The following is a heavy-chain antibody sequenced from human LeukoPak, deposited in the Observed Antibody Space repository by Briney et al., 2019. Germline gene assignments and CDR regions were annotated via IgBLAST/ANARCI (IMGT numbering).Heavy chain of an antibody. V-gene: IGHV3-23*01. CDR2: ISGSGGST. CDR3: AKVLNYYASGYFDY. Sequence: GGSLRLSCAASGFTFSSYGMHWVRQAPGKGLEWVAVISGSGGSTHYADSVKGRFTISRDNSKNTLYLQMNSLRAEDTAVYYCAKVLNYYASGYFDYWGQGTLVTVSS. CDR1: GFTFSSYG. D-gene: IGHD3-10*01. J-gene: IGHJ4*02.